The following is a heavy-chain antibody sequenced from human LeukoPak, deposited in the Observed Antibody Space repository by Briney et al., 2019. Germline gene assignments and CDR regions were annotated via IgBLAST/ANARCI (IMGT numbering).Heavy chain of an antibody. D-gene: IGHD6-19*01. V-gene: IGHV3-15*01. Sequence: PGGSLRLSCAASGFDFSGAYMTWVRQAPGKGLEWLGRIKNEIDGGTPDHAAPVNGRFVISRDDSKNTLYLQMNSLKTEDTGVYYCATVRRAVTGDFDYWGQGTLVTVSS. J-gene: IGHJ4*02. CDR3: ATVRRAVTGDFDY. CDR2: IKNEIDGGTP. CDR1: GFDFSGAY.